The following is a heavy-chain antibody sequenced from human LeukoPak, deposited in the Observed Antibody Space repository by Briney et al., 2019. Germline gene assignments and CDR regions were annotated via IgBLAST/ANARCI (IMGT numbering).Heavy chain of an antibody. D-gene: IGHD6-13*01. CDR3: AGPHSSSWYGTGEFDY. CDR2: INPSGGST. V-gene: IGHV1-46*01. Sequence: ASVKVSCKASGYTFTSYYMHWVRQAPGQGLEWMGIINPSGGSTSYAQKFQGRVTMTRDMSTSTVYMELSSLRSEDTAVYYCAGPHSSSWYGTGEFDYWGQGTLVTVSS. J-gene: IGHJ4*02. CDR1: GYTFTSYY.